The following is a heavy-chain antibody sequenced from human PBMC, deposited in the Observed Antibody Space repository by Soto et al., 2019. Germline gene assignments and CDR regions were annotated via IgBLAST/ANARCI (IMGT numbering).Heavy chain of an antibody. V-gene: IGHV3-7*01. CDR2: IKQDGSEK. CDR3: ATEGEPYNSGCRKCGAYDY. J-gene: IGHJ4*02. Sequence: EVQLVESGGDLVQSGGSLRLSCAASGFPFSSYWMSWVRQAPGKGLEWVANIKQDGSEKYYVDSVKGRFTISRDNAKNSLYLQMHDLRAEDTAVYYCATEGEPYNSGCRKCGAYDYWGQGTLVTVSS. CDR1: GFPFSSYW. D-gene: IGHD6-19*01.